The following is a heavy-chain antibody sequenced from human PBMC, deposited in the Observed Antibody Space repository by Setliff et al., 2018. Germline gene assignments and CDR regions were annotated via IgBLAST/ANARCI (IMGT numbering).Heavy chain of an antibody. V-gene: IGHV1-18*01. CDR1: GFTFRNYA. CDR2: ISAYNGDT. CDR3: SRLVRYCTTTTCQRASGDDY. J-gene: IGHJ4*02. D-gene: IGHD2-8*01. Sequence: ASVKVSCKASGFTFRNYAISWVRQAPGQGLEWMGWISAYNGDTTYTQNLQGRVTLTTDTSTTTAYLELRSLTSDDTAVYYCSRLVRYCTTTTCQRASGDDYWGQGTLVTVSS.